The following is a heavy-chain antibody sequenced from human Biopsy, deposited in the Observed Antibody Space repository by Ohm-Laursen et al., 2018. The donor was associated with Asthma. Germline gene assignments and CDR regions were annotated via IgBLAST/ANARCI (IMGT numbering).Heavy chain of an antibody. D-gene: IGHD3-10*01. CDR1: SYTFNSAG. CDR2: ISVYNGNT. CDR3: ARAVDYSHYYGIDV. Sequence: GASVKVSCNTSSYTFNSAGITWVRQAPGQGLEWMGWISVYNGNTKVAQKLQDRVTMITDTSTSTAYMELRSLRSDDTAVYFCARAVDYSHYYGIDVWGQGTTVTVS. V-gene: IGHV1-18*01. J-gene: IGHJ6*02.